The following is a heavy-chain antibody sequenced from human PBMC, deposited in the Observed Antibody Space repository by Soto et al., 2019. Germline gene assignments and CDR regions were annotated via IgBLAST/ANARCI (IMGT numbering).Heavy chain of an antibody. CDR1: GFTFSNYA. Sequence: QVQLVESGGGVVQPGRSLRLSCAASGFTFSNYAMHWVRQAPGKGLEWVAVVSYDGTKKYYADSVKGQFTISRDNSENTLYLQMNSLRAEDTAVYYCARDGVTAYYYYGMDVWGQGTTVTVSS. CDR2: VSYDGTKK. J-gene: IGHJ6*02. D-gene: IGHD3-3*01. CDR3: ARDGVTAYYYYGMDV. V-gene: IGHV3-30-3*01.